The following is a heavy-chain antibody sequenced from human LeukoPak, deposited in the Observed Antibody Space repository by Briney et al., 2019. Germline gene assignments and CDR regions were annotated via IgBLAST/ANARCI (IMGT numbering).Heavy chain of an antibody. V-gene: IGHV1-2*02. Sequence: ASVKVSCKASGYSFTDKYMHWVRQAPGQGLEWMGWINPNSGGTNYAQKFQGRVTMTTDTSMSTAYMELSRLTSDDTAVYYCARGDQRITMVRGVANDAFDIWGQGTMVTVSS. D-gene: IGHD3-10*01. J-gene: IGHJ3*02. CDR3: ARGDQRITMVRGVANDAFDI. CDR2: INPNSGGT. CDR1: GYSFTDKY.